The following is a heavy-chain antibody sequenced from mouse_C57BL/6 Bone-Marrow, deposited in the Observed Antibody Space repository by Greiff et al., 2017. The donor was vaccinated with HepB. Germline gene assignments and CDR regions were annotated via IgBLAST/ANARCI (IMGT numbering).Heavy chain of an antibody. D-gene: IGHD1-1*01. V-gene: IGHV1-72*01. CDR3: ARGGGIYYYGSRMIPFAY. CDR1: GYTFTSYW. CDR2: IDPNSGGT. Sequence: QVQLQQPGAELVKPGASVKLSCKASGYTFTSYWMHWVKQRPGRGLEWIGRIDPNSGGTKYNEKFKSKATLTVDKPSSTAYMQLSSLTSEDSAVYYCARGGGIYYYGSRMIPFAYWGQGTLVTVSA. J-gene: IGHJ3*01.